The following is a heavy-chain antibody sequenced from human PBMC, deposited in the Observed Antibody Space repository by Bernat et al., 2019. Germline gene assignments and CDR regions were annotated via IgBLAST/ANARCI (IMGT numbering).Heavy chain of an antibody. CDR3: AREGSDTPYNWFDP. Sequence: EVQLVESGGGFVQPGGSLRLSCAASGFTFSNYWMHWARQAPGKGLVWVSRISSDGSTTSYADSVKGRFTISRDNAKNTLFLQMNSLSAEDTAMYFCAREGSDTPYNWFDPWGQGTLVTVSS. V-gene: IGHV3-74*01. CDR2: ISSDGSTT. D-gene: IGHD5-18*01. J-gene: IGHJ5*02. CDR1: GFTFSNYW.